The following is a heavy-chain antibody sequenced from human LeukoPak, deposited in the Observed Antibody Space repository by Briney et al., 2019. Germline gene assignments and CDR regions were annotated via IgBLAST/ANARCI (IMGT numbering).Heavy chain of an antibody. V-gene: IGHV3-21*01. D-gene: IGHD1-1*01. J-gene: IGHJ4*02. CDR1: GFTFSNYA. CDR2: ISGDSTYI. Sequence: PGGSLRLSCEVSGFTFSNYAMNWVRQAPGKGLEWVSSISGDSTYIYNAGSVKGRFTISRDNAQASLYLQMISLRADDTAVYYCARVSGRLERQSDLDYWGQGTLVIVSS. CDR3: ARVSGRLERQSDLDY.